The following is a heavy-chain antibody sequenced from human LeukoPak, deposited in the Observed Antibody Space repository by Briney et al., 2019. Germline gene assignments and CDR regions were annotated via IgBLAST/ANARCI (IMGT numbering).Heavy chain of an antibody. V-gene: IGHV4-59*01. CDR1: VGSISSYY. CDR3: ARLLITMVRGVIIHTLDY. CDR2: IYYSVGT. D-gene: IGHD3-10*01. Sequence: PSETLSLTCTVPVGSISSYYWSWIRQPPGKGLEWIGYIYYSVGTNYNPSLKSRVTISVDTSKNQYSLKLSSVTAADTAVYYCARLLITMVRGVIIHTLDYWGQGTLVTVSS. J-gene: IGHJ4*02.